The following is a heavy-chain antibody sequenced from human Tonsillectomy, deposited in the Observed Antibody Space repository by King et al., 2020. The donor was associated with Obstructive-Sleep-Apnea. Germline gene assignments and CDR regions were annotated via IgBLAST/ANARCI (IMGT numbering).Heavy chain of an antibody. Sequence: VQLQQWGAGLLKASETLSLTCAVYGGSFSGYYWSWIRQPPGKGLEWIGEINHSGSTNYNPSLKSRVTISVDTSKNQVSLKLSSVTAADTAVYYCAREENCGGDCYPNYFDYWGQGTLVTVSS. CDR2: INHSGST. J-gene: IGHJ4*02. D-gene: IGHD2-21*02. CDR3: AREENCGGDCYPNYFDY. CDR1: GGSFSGYY. V-gene: IGHV4-34*01.